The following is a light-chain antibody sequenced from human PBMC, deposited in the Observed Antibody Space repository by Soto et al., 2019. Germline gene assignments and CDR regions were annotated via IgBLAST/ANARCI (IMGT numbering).Light chain of an antibody. Sequence: QSVLTQPPSVSGAPGQRVTISCTGSSSNIGAGYDVHWYQQLPGTAPKLLIYGTSNRPSGVPDQFSGSKYGTSASLTITGHHAEDEADYYCHSYDSSLLVVFGGGTKVTVL. CDR1: SSNIGAGYD. J-gene: IGLJ2*01. V-gene: IGLV1-40*01. CDR2: GTS. CDR3: HSYDSSLLVV.